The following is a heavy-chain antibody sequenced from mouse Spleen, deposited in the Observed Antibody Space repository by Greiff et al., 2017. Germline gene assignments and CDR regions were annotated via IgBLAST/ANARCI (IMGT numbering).Heavy chain of an antibody. CDR3: TRGGNDGYYGY. CDR2: IDPETGGT. J-gene: IGHJ2*01. Sequence: QVQLQQSGAELVRPGASVTLSCKASGYTFTDYEMHWVKQTPVHGLEWIGAIDPETGGTAYNQKFKGKAILTADKSSSTAYMELRSLTSEDSAVYYCTRGGNDGYYGYWGQGTTLTVSS. CDR1: GYTFTDYE. V-gene: IGHV1-15*01. D-gene: IGHD2-3*01.